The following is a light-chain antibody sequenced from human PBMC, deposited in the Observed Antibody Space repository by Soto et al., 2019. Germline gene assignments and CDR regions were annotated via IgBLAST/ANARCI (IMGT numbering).Light chain of an antibody. J-gene: IGLJ2*01. Sequence: NFMLTQPHSVSESPGKTVTISCTRSSGSIASYYVEWYQQRPGSAPSAVIYENNQRPSGVPDRFSGSIDSSSNSASLTISGLRTEDEADYSCQFFDDIPVVFGGGTKLTVL. CDR3: QFFDDIPVV. V-gene: IGLV6-57*04. CDR1: SGSIASYY. CDR2: ENN.